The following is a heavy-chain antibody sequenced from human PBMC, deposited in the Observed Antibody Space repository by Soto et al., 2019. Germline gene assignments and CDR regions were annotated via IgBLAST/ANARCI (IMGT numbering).Heavy chain of an antibody. V-gene: IGHV3-48*01. CDR1: GFTFSSSA. CDR3: ARDYSSYGPFDY. Sequence: GGSLRLSCAASGFTFSSSAMSWVRQAPGKGLEWVSDISGSGSNTYYADSVKGRFTISRDNAKNSLYLQMNSLRAEDTAVYYCARDYSSYGPFDYWGQGTLVTVSS. D-gene: IGHD5-18*01. CDR2: ISGSGSNT. J-gene: IGHJ4*02.